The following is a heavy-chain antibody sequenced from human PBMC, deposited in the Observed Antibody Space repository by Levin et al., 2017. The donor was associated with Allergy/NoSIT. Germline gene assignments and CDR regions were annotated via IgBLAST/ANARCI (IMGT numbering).Heavy chain of an antibody. CDR1: GYTFTSYA. Sequence: ASVKVSCKASGYTFTSYAMHWVRQAPGQRLEWMGWINAGNGNTKYSQKFQGRVTITRDTSASTAYMELSSLRSEDTAVYYCARAIIGYCSGGSCYPNWYFDLWGRGTLVTVSS. CDR2: INAGNGNT. CDR3: ARAIIGYCSGGSCYPNWYFDL. D-gene: IGHD2-15*01. V-gene: IGHV1-3*01. J-gene: IGHJ2*01.